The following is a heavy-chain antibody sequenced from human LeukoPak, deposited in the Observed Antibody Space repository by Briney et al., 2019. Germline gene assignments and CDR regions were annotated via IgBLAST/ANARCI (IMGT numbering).Heavy chain of an antibody. V-gene: IGHV3-11*01. D-gene: IGHD5-12*01. CDR1: GFTFSDYY. J-gene: IGHJ4*02. CDR3: ATSRDGYAYFDY. Sequence: GGSLRLSCAASGFTFSDYYMSWLRQAPGKGLEWVSYISSSGSTIYYADSVKGRFTISRDNAKNSLYLQMNSLRAEDTAVYYCATSRDGYAYFDYWGQGTLVTVSS. CDR2: ISSSGSTI.